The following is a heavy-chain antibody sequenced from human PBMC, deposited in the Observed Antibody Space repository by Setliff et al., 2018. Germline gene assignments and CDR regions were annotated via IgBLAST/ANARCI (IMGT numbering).Heavy chain of an antibody. CDR1: GYTFATYG. Sequence: ASVKVSCKASGYTFATYGISWVRQAPGQVLEWMGWINPSGGSTSYAQKFQGRVTMTRDTSTSTVYMELSSLRSEDTAVYYCSRVAPHYYDSSGPSIDYWGQGTLVTVSS. D-gene: IGHD3-22*01. CDR3: SRVAPHYYDSSGPSIDY. J-gene: IGHJ4*02. V-gene: IGHV1-46*01. CDR2: INPSGGST.